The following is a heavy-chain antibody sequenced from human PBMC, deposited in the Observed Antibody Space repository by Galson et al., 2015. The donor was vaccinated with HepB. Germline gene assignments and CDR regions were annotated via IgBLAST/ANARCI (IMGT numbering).Heavy chain of an antibody. CDR2: INPSGGST. Sequence: SVKVSCKASGYTFTSYYMHWVRQAPGQGLEWMGIINPSGGSTSYAQKFQGRVTMTRDTSTSTVYMELSSLRSEDTAVYYCARDSAVPDKKKGLADAFDIWGQGTMVTVSS. CDR1: GYTFTSYY. D-gene: IGHD6-25*01. CDR3: ARDSAVPDKKKGLADAFDI. J-gene: IGHJ3*02. V-gene: IGHV1-46*01.